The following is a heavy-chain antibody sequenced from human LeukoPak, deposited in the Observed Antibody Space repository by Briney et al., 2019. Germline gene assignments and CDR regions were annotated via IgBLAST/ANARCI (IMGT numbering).Heavy chain of an antibody. V-gene: IGHV3-21*06. J-gene: IGHJ5*02. Sequence: GGSLTLSCAASGFTFSRYSMNWVRQAPGKGLEWVSSISSAGSYIHYADSVKGRFTISRGNTKTSLYLQMDSLAAEDTAIYYCECPPGASNSDRWGQGTLVIVSS. CDR1: GFTFSRYS. CDR2: ISSAGSYI. D-gene: IGHD1-1*01. CDR3: ECPPGASNSDR.